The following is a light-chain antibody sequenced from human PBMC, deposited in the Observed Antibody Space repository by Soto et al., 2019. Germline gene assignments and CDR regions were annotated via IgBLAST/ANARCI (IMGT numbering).Light chain of an antibody. CDR2: DAS. Sequence: EIVLTQSPATLSLLPGERATLSCRASQSVSNYLGWYQQKPGQAPRLLIYDASNRATGIPARFSGSGSGTDFTLTISSLEPEDFAVYYCQQRSNWLTFGGGTKVDIK. J-gene: IGKJ4*01. CDR3: QQRSNWLT. CDR1: QSVSNY. V-gene: IGKV3-11*01.